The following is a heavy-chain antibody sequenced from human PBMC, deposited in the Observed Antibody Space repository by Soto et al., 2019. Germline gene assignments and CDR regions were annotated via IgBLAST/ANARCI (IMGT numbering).Heavy chain of an antibody. V-gene: IGHV4-31*01. CDR1: GGSISSGGYY. Sequence: QVQLQESGPGLVKPSQTLSLTCTVSGGSISSGGYYWSWIRQHPGKGQEWIGYIYYSGSTYYNPCLQSPVTLTVDPSKLQFPPKLSSVTAADTAAYYCATAAYDTSGYYKCFDPWGQGILVAVSS. CDR3: ATAAYDTSGYYKCFDP. J-gene: IGHJ5*02. CDR2: IYYSGST. D-gene: IGHD3-22*01.